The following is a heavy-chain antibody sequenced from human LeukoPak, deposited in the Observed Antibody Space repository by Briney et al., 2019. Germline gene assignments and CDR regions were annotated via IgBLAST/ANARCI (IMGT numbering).Heavy chain of an antibody. CDR1: GGSVSDYY. Sequence: SETLSLTCTISGGSVSDYYWSWIRQSPGKRLEWIGYIYHTGSTSYSPSLKSRVTISADTSQNQFSLKLSSVTAADTAVYYCASRKLGNDYWGQGTLVTVSS. V-gene: IGHV4-59*02. CDR3: ASRKLGNDY. D-gene: IGHD7-27*01. J-gene: IGHJ4*02. CDR2: IYHTGST.